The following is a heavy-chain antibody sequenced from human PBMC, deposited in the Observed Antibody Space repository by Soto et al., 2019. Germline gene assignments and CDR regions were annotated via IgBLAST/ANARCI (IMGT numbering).Heavy chain of an antibody. CDR3: ARDFAVNTALDYWYFDL. D-gene: IGHD4-17*01. CDR1: GGSTSGKY. Sequence: QVHLQESGPGVVKASETLSLTCSLSGGSTSGKYWSWIRQSAGKGLEWIGRIYSSGRTHYNPSLGSRVSMSVAQNSFSLRLTSVNAADSAIYYCARDFAVNTALDYWYFDLWGRGTQVSVSS. V-gene: IGHV4-4*07. J-gene: IGHJ2*01. CDR2: IYSSGRT.